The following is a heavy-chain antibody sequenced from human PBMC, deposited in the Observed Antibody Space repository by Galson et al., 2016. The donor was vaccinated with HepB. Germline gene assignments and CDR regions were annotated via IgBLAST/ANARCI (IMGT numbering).Heavy chain of an antibody. CDR3: ARGGETASFDY. CDR1: GFTFSSYA. D-gene: IGHD2-21*02. CDR2: IWYDGTYK. V-gene: IGHV3-33*01. J-gene: IGHJ4*02. Sequence: SLRLSCAASGFTFSSYAMHWVRQAPGKGLEWVAIIWYDGTYKYYADSVKGRFTISRDNSKHTLYLQMNSLRAEDTAVYYCARGGETASFDYWGQGTLVTVSS.